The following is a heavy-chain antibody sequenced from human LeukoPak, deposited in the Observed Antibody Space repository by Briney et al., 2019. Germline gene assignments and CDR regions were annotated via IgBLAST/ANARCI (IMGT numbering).Heavy chain of an antibody. Sequence: GGSLRLSCAASGFTFSNYGMNWVRQAPGKGLGWVSSITSSSSYIYYADSVKGRFTISRDNAENSLFLQMNSLRAEDAAIYYCAREEVRAFDIWGQGTMVTVSS. CDR1: GFTFSNYG. J-gene: IGHJ3*02. CDR2: ITSSSSYI. CDR3: AREEVRAFDI. D-gene: IGHD3-10*01. V-gene: IGHV3-21*01.